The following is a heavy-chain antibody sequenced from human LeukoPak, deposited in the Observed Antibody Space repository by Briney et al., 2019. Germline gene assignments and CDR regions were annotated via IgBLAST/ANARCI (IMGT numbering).Heavy chain of an antibody. CDR2: VYHSGST. CDR1: GGSISGSRFY. V-gene: IGHV4-39*01. Sequence: SSETLSLTCSVSGGSISGSRFYWGWIRQPPGKGLEWIGSVYHSGSTYYNPSLKSRVTISVDTSKNQFSLKLSSVTAADTAVYYCARRIEPFAFGYWAQGSLVPVSS. D-gene: IGHD1-14*01. CDR3: ARRIEPFAFGY. J-gene: IGHJ4*02.